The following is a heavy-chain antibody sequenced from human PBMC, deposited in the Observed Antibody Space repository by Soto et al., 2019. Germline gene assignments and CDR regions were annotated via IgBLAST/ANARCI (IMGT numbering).Heavy chain of an antibody. J-gene: IGHJ4*02. CDR2: IKQDGSEK. Sequence: GGSLRLSCAASGFTFSSYWMSWVRQAPGKGLEWVANIKQDGSEKYYVDSVKGRFTISRDNAKNSLYLQMNSLRAEDTAVYYCARDDDSSSWSPHGNYFDDWGQGTLVTVSS. V-gene: IGHV3-7*01. CDR1: GFTFSSYW. CDR3: ARDDDSSSWSPHGNYFDD. D-gene: IGHD6-13*01.